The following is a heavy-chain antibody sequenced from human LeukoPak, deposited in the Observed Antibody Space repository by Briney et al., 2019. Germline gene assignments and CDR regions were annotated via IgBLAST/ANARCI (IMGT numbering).Heavy chain of an antibody. D-gene: IGHD3-10*01. CDR1: GGSSSRYY. J-gene: IGHJ3*02. CDR3: ARYSLWFGELSFKAFDI. Sequence: SETLSLTCTVSGGSSSRYYWSWIRQPPGKGLDWTGYIYYSASTNYNPSLKSRVTISVDTSKNQFSLKLSSVTAADTAVYYCARYSLWFGELSFKAFDIWGQGTMVTVSS. CDR2: IYYSAST. V-gene: IGHV4-59*12.